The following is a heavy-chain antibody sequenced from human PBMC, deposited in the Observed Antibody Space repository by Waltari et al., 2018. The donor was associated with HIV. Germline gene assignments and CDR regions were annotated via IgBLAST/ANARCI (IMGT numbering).Heavy chain of an antibody. CDR2: IKQDASYK. D-gene: IGHD3-10*01. CDR3: ARDLHGSGSYSKYYFDY. J-gene: IGHJ4*02. V-gene: IGHV3-7*01. Sequence: EVQLVESGGGLVQPGGSLRLSCAASGFTFSDYWMSWVRQAPGKVLEWVAIIKQDASYKSYVDSVKGRFTISRDNAKNSLYLQMNSLRAEDTAIYYCARDLHGSGSYSKYYFDYWGQGTLVTVSS. CDR1: GFTFSDYW.